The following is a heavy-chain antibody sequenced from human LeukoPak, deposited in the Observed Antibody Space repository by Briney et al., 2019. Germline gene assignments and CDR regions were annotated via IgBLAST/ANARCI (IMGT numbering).Heavy chain of an antibody. D-gene: IGHD3-10*01. CDR2: ISSSGDSM. CDR1: RFTFSDYY. CDR3: ATWTGLVPG. J-gene: IGHJ4*02. V-gene: IGHV3-11*01. Sequence: GGSLRLSCAASRFTFSDYYMSWIRQAPGKGLEWISYISSSGDSMHYADSVKGRFTISRDNAKNSLYLQMNSLRAEDTAVYYCATWTGLVPGWGQGTLVTVSS.